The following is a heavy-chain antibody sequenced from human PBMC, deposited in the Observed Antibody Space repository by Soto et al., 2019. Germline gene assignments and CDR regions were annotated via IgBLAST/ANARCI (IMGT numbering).Heavy chain of an antibody. V-gene: IGHV3-53*01. CDR1: GFTVSSNY. D-gene: IGHD2-2*01. Sequence: GGSLRLSCAASGFTVSSNYMSWVRQAPGKGLEWVSVIYSGGSTYYADSVKGRFTISRDNSKNTLYLQMNSLRAEDTAVYYCALSDIVVVPAARWHYYYGMDVWGQGTTVTVSS. J-gene: IGHJ6*02. CDR3: ALSDIVVVPAARWHYYYGMDV. CDR2: IYSGGST.